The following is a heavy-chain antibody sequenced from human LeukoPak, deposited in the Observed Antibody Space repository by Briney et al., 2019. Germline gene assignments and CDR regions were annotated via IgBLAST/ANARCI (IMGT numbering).Heavy chain of an antibody. CDR3: ARDRDSSAWLDY. V-gene: IGHV1-69*04. CDR2: IIPGVGIA. D-gene: IGHD6-19*01. Sequence: SVKVSCKASGGTFSTYSISWVRQAPGQGLEWMGRIIPGVGIADYAQKFQGRVTVTADKSTSTAYMELSSLRSEDTAVYYCARDRDSSAWLDYWGQGTLVTVSS. J-gene: IGHJ4*02. CDR1: GGTFSTYS.